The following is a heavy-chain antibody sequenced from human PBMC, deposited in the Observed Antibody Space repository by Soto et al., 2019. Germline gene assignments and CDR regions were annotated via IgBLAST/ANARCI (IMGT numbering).Heavy chain of an antibody. V-gene: IGHV3-7*01. CDR1: GFTFSSYW. D-gene: IGHD4-17*01. CDR3: ASLYGDYVGLGYFDY. J-gene: IGHJ4*02. Sequence: PGGSLRLSCAASGFTFSSYWMSWVRQAPGKGLEWVANIKQDGSEKYYVDSVKGRFTISRDNAKNSLYLQMNSLRAEDTAVYYFASLYGDYVGLGYFDYWGQGTLVTVSS. CDR2: IKQDGSEK.